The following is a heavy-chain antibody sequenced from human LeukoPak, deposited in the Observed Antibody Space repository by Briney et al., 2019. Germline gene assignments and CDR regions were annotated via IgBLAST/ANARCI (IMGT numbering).Heavy chain of an antibody. D-gene: IGHD3-9*01. CDR2: ISGFIANT. J-gene: IGHJ6*02. V-gene: IGHV1-18*01. CDR1: GYLVTAFG. CDR3: ARDPLYDILTNDPSPRGLVV. Sequence: APVKASCKPSGYLVTAFGITSVRQSPRHHLKGRRWISGFIANTDYAQSVQGRVTMTTETSASTAYMELRSLRSDDTAVYYGARDPLYDILTNDPSPRGLVVWGQGTTVTVSS.